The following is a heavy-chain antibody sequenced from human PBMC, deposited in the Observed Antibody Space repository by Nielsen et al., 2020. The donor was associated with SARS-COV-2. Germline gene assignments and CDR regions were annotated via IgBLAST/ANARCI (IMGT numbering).Heavy chain of an antibody. J-gene: IGHJ4*02. D-gene: IGHD6-6*01. CDR1: GFTFSSYA. CDR2: INWNGGST. V-gene: IGHV3-20*01. CDR3: ARQADEYSSPGGDY. Sequence: GESLKISCAASGFTFSSYAMHWVRQAPGKGLEWVSGINWNGGSTGYADSVKGRFTISRDNAKNSLYLQMNSLRAEDTALYHCARQADEYSSPGGDYWGQGTLVTVSS.